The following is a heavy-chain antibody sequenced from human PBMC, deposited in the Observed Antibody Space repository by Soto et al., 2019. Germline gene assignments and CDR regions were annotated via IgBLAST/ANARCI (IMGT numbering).Heavy chain of an antibody. J-gene: IGHJ4*02. CDR3: VREDGKVGTNSAFDY. V-gene: IGHV3-21*01. CDR1: GCTCSTYT. Sequence: GGSLRLSCASSGCTCSTYTMNWVRQAPGKGLEWVSSINGRGNYIYYAESVKGRFTISRDNAKNSLYLQMDRLRAEDTALYYCVREDGKVGTNSAFDYWGLGALVTVPS. CDR2: INGRGNYI. D-gene: IGHD1-26*01.